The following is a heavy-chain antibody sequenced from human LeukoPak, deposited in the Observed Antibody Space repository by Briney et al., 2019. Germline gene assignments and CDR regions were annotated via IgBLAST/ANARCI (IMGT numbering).Heavy chain of an antibody. J-gene: IGHJ4*02. CDR1: GGTFSSYA. V-gene: IGHV1-69*13. Sequence: GASVKVSCKASGGTFSSYAISWVRQAPGQGLEWMGGIIPIFGTANYAQKFQGRVTITADESTSTAYMELSSLRSEDTAVYYCAREWGVGATPHFDYWGQGTLVTVSS. CDR2: IIPIFGTA. CDR3: AREWGVGATPHFDY. D-gene: IGHD1-26*01.